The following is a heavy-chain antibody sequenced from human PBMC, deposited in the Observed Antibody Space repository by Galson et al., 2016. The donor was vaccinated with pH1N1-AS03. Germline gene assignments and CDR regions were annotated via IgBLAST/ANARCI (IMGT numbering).Heavy chain of an antibody. V-gene: IGHV3-74*01. CDR3: ARGGFHHGFDS. CDR2: VDNDGYDR. D-gene: IGHD1-14*01. Sequence: SLRLSCAASGFTFSSYYIHWVRQVPGKGLVWVSRVDNDGYDRVYADSVKGRFTISRDNTKNTVYLQMNSLRAEDTAIYYCARGGFHHGFDSWGQGTLITDSS. J-gene: IGHJ4*02. CDR1: GFTFSSYY.